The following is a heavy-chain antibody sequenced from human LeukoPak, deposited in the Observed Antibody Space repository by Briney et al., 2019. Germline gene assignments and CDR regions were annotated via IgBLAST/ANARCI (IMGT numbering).Heavy chain of an antibody. CDR3: TTESEWLGNDY. Sequence: PGGSLRLSCAASGFTFSNAWMSWVRQAPGKGLEWVGRIKSKTDGGTTDHAAPVKGRFTISRDDSKNTLYLQMNSLKTEDTAVYYCTTESEWLGNDYWGQGTLVTVSS. CDR2: IKSKTDGGTT. D-gene: IGHD3-3*01. V-gene: IGHV3-15*01. J-gene: IGHJ4*02. CDR1: GFTFSNAW.